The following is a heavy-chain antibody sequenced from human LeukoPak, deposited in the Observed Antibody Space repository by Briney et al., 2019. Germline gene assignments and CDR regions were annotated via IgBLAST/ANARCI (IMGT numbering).Heavy chain of an antibody. J-gene: IGHJ5*02. D-gene: IGHD3-10*01. Sequence: SETLSLTCAVYGGSFSGYYWSWIRQPPGKGLEWIGEINHSGSTNYNPSLKSRVTISVDTSKNQFSLKLSSVTAADTAVYYCARVLYYYGSGSYYQSRFDPWGQGTLVTVSS. CDR2: INHSGST. V-gene: IGHV4-34*01. CDR1: GGSFSGYY. CDR3: ARVLYYYGSGSYYQSRFDP.